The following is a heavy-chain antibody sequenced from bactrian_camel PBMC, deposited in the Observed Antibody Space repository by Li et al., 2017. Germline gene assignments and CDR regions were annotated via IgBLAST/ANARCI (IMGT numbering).Heavy chain of an antibody. V-gene: IGHV3S63*01. CDR3: AAATTSGGPVAYGPWVEAY. J-gene: IGHJ4*01. CDR1: GTSIDSPC. D-gene: IGHD4*01. Sequence: VQLVESGGALVQAGRSLRLSCSASGTSIDSPCMAWFRQGPGKEREGVASILSDGPTTYADSVKGRFTISQDNAKNTVYLQMNSLRPEDTAVYYCAAATTSGGPVAYGPWVEAYWGQGTQVTVS. CDR2: ILSDGPT.